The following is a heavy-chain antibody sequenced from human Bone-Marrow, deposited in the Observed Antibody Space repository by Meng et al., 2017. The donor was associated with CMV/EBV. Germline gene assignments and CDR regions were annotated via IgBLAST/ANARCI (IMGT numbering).Heavy chain of an antibody. CDR3: ARVYGSTTSCHSLDP. CDR2: INPNSGGT. D-gene: IGHD2-2*02. V-gene: IGHV1-2*02. CDR1: GYTFTGYY. J-gene: IGHJ5*02. Sequence: ASVKVSCKASGYTFTGYYMHWVRQAPGQGLEWMGWINPNSGGTNYAQKFQGRVTMTRDTSISTAYMELSRLRSDDTAVFYCARVYGSTTSCHSLDPWGQGTLVTVSS.